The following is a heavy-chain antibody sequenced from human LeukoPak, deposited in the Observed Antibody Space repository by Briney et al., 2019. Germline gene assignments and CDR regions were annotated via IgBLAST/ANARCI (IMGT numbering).Heavy chain of an antibody. V-gene: IGHV4-39*01. CDR2: IYYSGST. Sequence: PSETLSLTCTVSGGSISSSSYYWGWIRQPPGKGLEWIGSIYYSGSTYYNPSLKSRVTISVDTSKNQFSLKLSSVTAADTAVYYCASQDKDIVLMVYAITEFQHWGQGTLVTVSS. D-gene: IGHD2-8*01. CDR1: GGSISSSSYY. J-gene: IGHJ1*01. CDR3: ASQDKDIVLMVYAITEFQH.